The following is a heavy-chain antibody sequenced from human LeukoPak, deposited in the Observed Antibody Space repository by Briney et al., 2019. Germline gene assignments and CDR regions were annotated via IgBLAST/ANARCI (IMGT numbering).Heavy chain of an antibody. CDR3: AKEQRGYSGYMVGSCFDP. D-gene: IGHD5-12*01. V-gene: IGHV3-23*01. CDR1: GFTFSSYW. Sequence: GGSLRLSCAASGFTFSSYWMTWVRQAPGKGLEWVSSISGSGGSTYYADSVKGRFTISRDNSKKTLYLQMNSLRAEDTALYYCAKEQRGYSGYMVGSCFDPWGQGTLVTVSS. CDR2: ISGSGGST. J-gene: IGHJ5*02.